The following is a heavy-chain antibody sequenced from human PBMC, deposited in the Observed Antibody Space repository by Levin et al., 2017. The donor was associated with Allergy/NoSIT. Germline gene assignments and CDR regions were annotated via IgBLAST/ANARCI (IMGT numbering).Heavy chain of an antibody. CDR3: ARDLCGGSCRDAFDI. CDR1: GYTFTGYY. CDR2: INPNSGGT. V-gene: IGHV1-2*02. Sequence: ASVKVSCKASGYTFTGYYMHWVRQAPGQGLEWMGWINPNSGGTNYAQKFQGRVTMTRDTSISTAYMELSRLRSDDTAVYYCARDLCGGSCRDAFDIWGQGTMVTVSS. J-gene: IGHJ3*02. D-gene: IGHD2-15*01.